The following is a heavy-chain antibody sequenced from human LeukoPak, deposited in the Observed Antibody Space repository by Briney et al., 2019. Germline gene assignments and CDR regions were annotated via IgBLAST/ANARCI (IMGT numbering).Heavy chain of an antibody. J-gene: IGHJ4*02. CDR3: ARDPSGSYYRSEYYFDY. D-gene: IGHD1-26*01. V-gene: IGHV3-74*01. CDR1: GFTFSSYW. CDR2: INSDGSST. Sequence: GGSLRLSCAASGFTFSSYWMHWVRQAPGKGLVWVSRINSDGSSTSYADSVKSRFTISRDNAKNTLYLQMNSLRAEDTAVYYCARDPSGSYYRSEYYFDYWGQGTLVTVSS.